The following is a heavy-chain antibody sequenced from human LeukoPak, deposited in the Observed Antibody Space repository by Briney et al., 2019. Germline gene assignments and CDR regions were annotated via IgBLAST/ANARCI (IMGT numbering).Heavy chain of an antibody. D-gene: IGHD6-6*01. Sequence: GSLRLSCAASGFTFNTYAMSWVRQAPWERLQWVSGISDSGGNTYYADSVRGRFTISRDNSKNTLYLQMNSLRAEDAAVYYCARHRSSWLIDYWGQGTLVTVSS. CDR2: ISDSGGNT. J-gene: IGHJ4*02. CDR3: ARHRSSWLIDY. CDR1: GFTFNTYA. V-gene: IGHV3-23*01.